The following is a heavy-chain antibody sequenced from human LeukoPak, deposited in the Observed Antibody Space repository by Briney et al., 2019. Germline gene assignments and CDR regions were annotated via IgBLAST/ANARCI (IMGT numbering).Heavy chain of an antibody. D-gene: IGHD1-26*01. J-gene: IGHJ4*02. CDR2: ISGDGGST. CDR3: AKEMRSIVEGGIGY. V-gene: IGHV3-43D*03. CDR1: GFTFDDYA. Sequence: GGSLRLSCAASGFTFDDYAMHWVRQAPGKGLEWVSLISGDGGSTYYADSVEGRFTISRDNSKNSLYLQMNSLRAEDTALYYCAKEMRSIVEGGIGYWGQGTLVTVSS.